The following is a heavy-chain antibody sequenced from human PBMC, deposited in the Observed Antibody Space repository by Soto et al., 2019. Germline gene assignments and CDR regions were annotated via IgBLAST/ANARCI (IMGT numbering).Heavy chain of an antibody. D-gene: IGHD5-12*01. CDR1: GGPISSGGYY. Sequence: SXTLSLTCRVSGGPISSGGYYWSWIRQHPGKGLEWVGYIYYTGITYYNPSLKSRVTISADTSKNQFSLKLSSVTAADTAVYYCARLDGYGSFDYWGQGTLVTVSS. CDR2: IYYTGIT. J-gene: IGHJ4*02. V-gene: IGHV4-31*03. CDR3: ARLDGYGSFDY.